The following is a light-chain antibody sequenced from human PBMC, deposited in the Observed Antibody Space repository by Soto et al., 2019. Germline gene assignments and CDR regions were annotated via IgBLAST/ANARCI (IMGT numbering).Light chain of an antibody. V-gene: IGLV1-40*01. CDR1: SSNIGAGYD. Sequence: QSVLTQPPSASGAPGQRVTISCTGSSSNIGAGYDVHWYQQLPGTAPKLLIYGNSKRPSGVPDRFSGSKSGTSASLAITGLQDEDEADYYCQSYYGSMSGSVFGGGTKLTVL. CDR3: QSYYGSMSGSV. J-gene: IGLJ2*01. CDR2: GNS.